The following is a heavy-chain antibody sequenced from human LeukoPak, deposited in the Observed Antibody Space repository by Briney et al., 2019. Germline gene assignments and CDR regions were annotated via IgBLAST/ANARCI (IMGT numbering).Heavy chain of an antibody. CDR2: XSYDGNNK. D-gene: IGHD3-10*01. CDR1: GLXXSSXX. CDR3: AKGYDYRSGAGSFDY. Sequence: GGSLRLSCAASGLXXSSXXXXWVXXAPXKXXEXVAXXSYDGNNKYYADSVKGRFTISRDNSKNTLYLQMNGLRAEDTAVYYCAKGYDYRSGAGSFDYWGQGTLVTVSS. V-gene: IGHV3-30*18. J-gene: IGHJ4*02.